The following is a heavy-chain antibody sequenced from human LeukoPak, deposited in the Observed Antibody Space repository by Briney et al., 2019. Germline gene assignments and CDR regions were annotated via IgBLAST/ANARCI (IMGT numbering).Heavy chain of an antibody. J-gene: IGHJ6*03. CDR2: INPNSGGT. CDR3: ATNVAAAGYYYYYYMDV. CDR1: GYTFTGYY. D-gene: IGHD6-13*01. Sequence: ASVKVSCKASGYTFTGYYMHWVRQAPGQGLEWMGWINPNSGGTNYAQKFQGRVTMTRDTSISTAYMELSRLRSDDTAVYYCATNVAAAGYYYYYYMDVWGKGTTVTVSS. V-gene: IGHV1-2*02.